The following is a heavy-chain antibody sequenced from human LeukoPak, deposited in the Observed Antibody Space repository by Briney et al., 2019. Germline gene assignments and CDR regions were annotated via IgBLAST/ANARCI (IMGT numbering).Heavy chain of an antibody. J-gene: IGHJ4*02. Sequence: GGSLRLSCAASGFTFSSYSMNWVRQAPGKGLEWVSSISSSSSYIYYADSVKGRFTISRDNAKNSLYLQMNSLRAEDTAVYYCAREGVLSDSIFDYWGQGTLVTVSS. V-gene: IGHV3-21*01. CDR2: ISSSSSYI. CDR3: AREGVLSDSIFDY. D-gene: IGHD2-21*01. CDR1: GFTFSSYS.